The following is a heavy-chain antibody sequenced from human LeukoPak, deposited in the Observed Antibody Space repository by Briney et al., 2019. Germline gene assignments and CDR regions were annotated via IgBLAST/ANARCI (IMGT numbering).Heavy chain of an antibody. CDR3: ARVHYGGNPDDAFDI. CDR2: ISAYNGNT. Sequence: ASVKVSCKPSGYTFTSYGISWVRQTPGQGLEWMGWISAYNGNTNYAQKLQGRVTMTTDTSTSTAYMELRSLRSDDTEVYYCARVHYGGNPDDAFDIWGQGTMVTVSS. D-gene: IGHD4-23*01. J-gene: IGHJ3*02. V-gene: IGHV1-18*01. CDR1: GYTFTSYG.